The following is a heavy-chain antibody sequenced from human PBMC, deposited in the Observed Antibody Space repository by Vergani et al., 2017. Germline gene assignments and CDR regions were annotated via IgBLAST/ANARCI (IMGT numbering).Heavy chain of an antibody. J-gene: IGHJ6*02. Sequence: EVQLLESGGGLVQPGGSLRLSCAASGFTFSSYAMSWVRQAPGKGLDWVSGISGSGCNKSYADSVKGRFTISRDKLKNTLYLQMNSRRAEDTAGYYCEKDPVTTLYNYCMDVWGQGTTVTVSS. CDR1: GFTFSSYA. CDR3: EKDPVTTLYNYCMDV. D-gene: IGHD4-17*01. CDR2: ISGSGCNK. V-gene: IGHV3-23*01.